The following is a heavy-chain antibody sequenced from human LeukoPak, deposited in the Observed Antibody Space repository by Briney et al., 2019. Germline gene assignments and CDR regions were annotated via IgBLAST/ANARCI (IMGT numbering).Heavy chain of an antibody. V-gene: IGHV3-30*03. CDR3: AREGG. Sequence: PGGSLRLSCAASGFTFSSYCMHWVRHAPGKGLEWVAVISYDGSNKYYADSVKGRFTISRDNAKNSLYLQMNSLRDEDTAVYYCAREGGWGQGTLVTVSS. J-gene: IGHJ4*02. CDR1: GFTFSSYC. CDR2: ISYDGSNK. D-gene: IGHD2-15*01.